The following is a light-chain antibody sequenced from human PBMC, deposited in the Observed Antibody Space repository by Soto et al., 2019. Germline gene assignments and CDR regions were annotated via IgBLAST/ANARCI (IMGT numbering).Light chain of an antibody. Sequence: EIGLPQSPGTLSLSPGERATLSCRASQSVSSSYLAWYQQIPGQAPRLLIYGASSRATGIPDRFSSSGSGTDFTLTISRLEAEDCAVYYCQQYGSSPPYTCGLGSKLEIK. CDR2: GAS. CDR3: QQYGSSPPYT. J-gene: IGKJ2*01. CDR1: QSVSSSY. V-gene: IGKV3-20*01.